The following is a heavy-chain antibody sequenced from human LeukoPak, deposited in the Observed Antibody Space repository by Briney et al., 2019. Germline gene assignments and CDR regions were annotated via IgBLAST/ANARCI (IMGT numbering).Heavy chain of an antibody. CDR2: IYWDGDQ. Sequence: SGPTLVKPTQTLTLTCTFSGLSLSANGEGVGWIRQPPGKALEWLALIYWDGDQRYTPSLKDRLTVTKDTSKNQLFLRMTNMDPVDTATYFCAHSPSDAYTNGGRWYFDLWGRGTLVTVPS. V-gene: IGHV2-5*02. D-gene: IGHD2-8*01. CDR1: GLSLSANGEG. J-gene: IGHJ2*01. CDR3: AHSPSDAYTNGGRWYFDL.